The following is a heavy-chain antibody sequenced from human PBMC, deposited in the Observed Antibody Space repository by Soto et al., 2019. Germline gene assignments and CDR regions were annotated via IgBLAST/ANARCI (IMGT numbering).Heavy chain of an antibody. D-gene: IGHD6-13*01. CDR1: GYSFTSYW. CDR2: IYPGDSDT. J-gene: IGHJ3*02. V-gene: IGHV5-51*01. Sequence: PGESLKVSCKGSGYSFTSYWIGWVRQMPGKGLEWMGIIYPGDSDTRYSPSFQGQVTISADKSISTGYLQWSSLKASDTAMYYCARPGAGYSSSWYKMADAFDIWGQGTMVTVSS. CDR3: ARPGAGYSSSWYKMADAFDI.